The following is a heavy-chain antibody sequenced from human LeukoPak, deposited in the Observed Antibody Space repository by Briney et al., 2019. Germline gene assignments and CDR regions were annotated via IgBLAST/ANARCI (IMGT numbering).Heavy chain of an antibody. V-gene: IGHV4-34*01. CDR1: GGSFSGYY. Sequence: PSETLSLTCAVYGGSFSGYYWSWIRQPPGKGLEWIGEINHSGSTNYNPSLKSRVTISVDTSKNQFSLKLSSVTAADTAVYYCARVKGTAFLEWSPQYYYYMDVWGKGTTVTVSS. CDR3: ARVKGTAFLEWSPQYYYYMDV. CDR2: INHSGST. D-gene: IGHD3-3*02. J-gene: IGHJ6*03.